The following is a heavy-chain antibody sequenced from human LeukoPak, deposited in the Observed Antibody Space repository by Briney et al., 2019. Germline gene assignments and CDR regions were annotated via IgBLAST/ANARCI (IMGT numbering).Heavy chain of an antibody. V-gene: IGHV4-30-4*01. CDR2: IYYSGST. CDR1: GGSISSGDYY. D-gene: IGHD4-23*01. Sequence: PSETLSPTCTVSGGSISSGDYYWSWIRQPPGKGLEWIGYIYYSGSTYYNPSLKSRVTISVDTSKNQFSLKLSSVTAADTAVYYCARSSQLGWLQPHATYAFDIWGQGTMVTVSS. J-gene: IGHJ3*02. CDR3: ARSSQLGWLQPHATYAFDI.